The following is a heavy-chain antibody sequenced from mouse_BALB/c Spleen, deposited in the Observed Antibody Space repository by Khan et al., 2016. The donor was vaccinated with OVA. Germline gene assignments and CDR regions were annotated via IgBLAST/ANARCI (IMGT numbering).Heavy chain of an antibody. CDR1: GYSFITYW. CDR3: ARRGLNGIFVY. V-gene: IGHV1-7*01. D-gene: IGHD1-3*01. Sequence: VQLKESGAELAKPGASLKMSCTASGYSFITYWIHWVRQRPGQGLEWIGYIDPSTGYTEYNQKFKDKATLTADKSSSTAYMQLTSLTSEDSAVYYCARRGLNGIFVYWGQGTLVTVSA. J-gene: IGHJ3*01. CDR2: IDPSTGYT.